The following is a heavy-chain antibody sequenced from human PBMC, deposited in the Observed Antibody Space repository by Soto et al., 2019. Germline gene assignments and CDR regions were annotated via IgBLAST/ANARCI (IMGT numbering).Heavy chain of an antibody. CDR3: ARGSSVGYDFWSGYYKEWFDP. CDR1: GYTFTSYY. Sequence: ASVKVSCTASGYTFTSYYMHWVRQAPGQGLEWMGIINPSGGSTSYAQKFQGRVTITADKSTSTAYMELSSLRSEDTAVYYCARGSSVGYDFWSGYYKEWFDPWGQGTLVTVSS. J-gene: IGHJ5*02. V-gene: IGHV1-46*01. D-gene: IGHD3-3*01. CDR2: INPSGGST.